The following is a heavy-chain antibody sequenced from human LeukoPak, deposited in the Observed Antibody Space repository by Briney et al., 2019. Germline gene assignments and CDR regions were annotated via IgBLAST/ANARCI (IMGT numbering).Heavy chain of an antibody. J-gene: IGHJ3*02. D-gene: IGHD2-15*01. V-gene: IGHV1-46*01. CDR3: ARARRRLLARRDAFDI. CDR1: GYTFTSYY. CDR2: INPSGGST. Sequence: ASVKVSCKASGYTFTSYYMHWVRQAPGQGLEWMGIINPSGGSTSYAQKFQGRVTMTRDTSTSTVYTDLSSLRSEDTAVYYCARARRRLLARRDAFDIWGQGTMVTVSS.